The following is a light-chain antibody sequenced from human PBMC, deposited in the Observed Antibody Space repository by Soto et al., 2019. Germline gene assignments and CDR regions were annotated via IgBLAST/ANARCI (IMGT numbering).Light chain of an antibody. V-gene: IGKV1-5*01. CDR2: DAS. CDR1: QSINAW. J-gene: IGKJ5*01. CDR3: HSRA. Sequence: IQMTQSPSTLSASVGDRVTLTCRASQSINAWLAWYQQKPGKAPKLLIYDASSLQSGVPSRFSGSGSETEFTLTISRLQPDDFATYFCHSRAFGQGTRLEIK.